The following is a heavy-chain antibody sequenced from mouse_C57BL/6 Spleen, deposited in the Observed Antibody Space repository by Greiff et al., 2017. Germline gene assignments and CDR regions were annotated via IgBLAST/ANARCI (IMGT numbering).Heavy chain of an antibody. D-gene: IGHD1-1*01. CDR1: GFSLNSYA. CDR3: ARNRGYGSSYGYFDV. V-gene: IGHV2-9-1*01. CDR2: RWTGGGT. Sequence: VQLQQSGPGMVAPSQSLFITCTVSGFSLNSYAISWGRQPPGTGWEWLGVRWTGGGTKYNSALKSRLSISKDKSKSQVFLKMNSLQTDDTARYYCARNRGYGSSYGYFDVWGTGTTVTVSS. J-gene: IGHJ1*03.